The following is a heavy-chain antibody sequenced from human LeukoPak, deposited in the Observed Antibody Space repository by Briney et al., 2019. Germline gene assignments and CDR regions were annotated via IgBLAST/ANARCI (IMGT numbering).Heavy chain of an antibody. J-gene: IGHJ3*02. D-gene: IGHD3-10*01. V-gene: IGHV3-30*02. CDR1: GFTFSSYG. CDR2: IRYDGSNK. Sequence: GGSLRLSCAASGFTFSSYGMHWVRQAPGKGLEWVAFIRYDGSNKYYADSVKGRFTISRDNSKNTLYLQMNSLRAEDTAVYYCAKDHAPLLWFGELLVGSAFDIWGQGTMVTVSS. CDR3: AKDHAPLLWFGELLVGSAFDI.